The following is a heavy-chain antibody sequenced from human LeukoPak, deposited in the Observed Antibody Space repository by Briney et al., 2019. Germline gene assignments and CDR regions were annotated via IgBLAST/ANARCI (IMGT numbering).Heavy chain of an antibody. CDR2: INPSGGST. V-gene: IGHV1-46*01. J-gene: IGHJ3*02. CDR3: ARDEAAWAFDI. CDR1: GYTFTIYY. Sequence: ASVNVSCKASGYTFTIYYMHWVRQAPGQGLEWMGIINPSGGSTSYAQKFQGRVTMTRDTSTSTVYMELSSLRSEDTAVYYCARDEAAWAFDIWGQGTMVTVSS.